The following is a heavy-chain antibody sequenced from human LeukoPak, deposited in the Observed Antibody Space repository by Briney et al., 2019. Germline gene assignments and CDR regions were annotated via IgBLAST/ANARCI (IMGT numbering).Heavy chain of an antibody. J-gene: IGHJ6*03. D-gene: IGHD1-20*01. V-gene: IGHV4-38-2*02. Sequence: SETLSLTCTVSGYSISTSYYWGWIRQPPGKGLEWIGSIYHSGNTYYNPSLKSRVTISVDTSKNQFSLKLSSVTAADTAVYYCARGPNNWNPQGYYYYYMDVWGKGTTVTVSS. CDR3: ARGPNNWNPQGYYYYYMDV. CDR2: IYHSGNT. CDR1: GYSISTSYY.